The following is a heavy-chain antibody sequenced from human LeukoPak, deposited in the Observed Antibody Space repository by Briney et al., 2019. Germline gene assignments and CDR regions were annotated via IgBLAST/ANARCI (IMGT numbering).Heavy chain of an antibody. CDR2: ISHDGSIK. CDR1: GFTFSSYA. D-gene: IGHD2-2*01. CDR3: ARQENAMDV. J-gene: IGHJ6*02. Sequence: GGSLRLSCATSGFTFSSYAMSWVRQAPGKGLEWVAIISHDGSIKYYGDSLKGRFTISRDNSKNTLYLQMNSLRGEDTAVYYCARQENAMDVWGQGTTVTVSS. V-gene: IGHV3-30*03.